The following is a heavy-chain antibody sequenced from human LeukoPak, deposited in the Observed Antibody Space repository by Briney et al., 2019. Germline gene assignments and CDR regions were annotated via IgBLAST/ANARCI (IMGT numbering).Heavy chain of an antibody. Sequence: TVKVSCKTSGYTFTDSGISWVRQAPGLGLEWMGWISTYNGNTLYAQKLQGRVTMTTDTSTRRAYMELRSLRSDDTAMYYCARGIAVAATGDYWGQGTLVTVSS. V-gene: IGHV1-18*01. D-gene: IGHD6-19*01. J-gene: IGHJ4*02. CDR1: GYTFTDSG. CDR2: ISTYNGNT. CDR3: ARGIAVAATGDY.